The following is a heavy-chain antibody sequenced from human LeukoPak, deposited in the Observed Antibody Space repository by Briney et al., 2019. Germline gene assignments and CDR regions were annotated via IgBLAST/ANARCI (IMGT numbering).Heavy chain of an antibody. V-gene: IGHV4-61*05. J-gene: IGHJ4*02. CDR1: GGSISSSSYY. CDR3: ARAEYDSSGYYVG. D-gene: IGHD3-22*01. CDR2: IYYSGST. Sequence: SETLSLTCTVSGGSISSSSYYWGWIRQPPGKGLEWIGYIYYSGSTNYNPSLKSRVTISVDTSKNQFSLKLSSVTAADTAVYYCARAEYDSSGYYVGWGQGTLVTVSS.